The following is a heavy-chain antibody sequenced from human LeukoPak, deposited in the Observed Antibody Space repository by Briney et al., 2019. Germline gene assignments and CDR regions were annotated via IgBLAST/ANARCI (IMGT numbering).Heavy chain of an antibody. D-gene: IGHD6-13*01. CDR3: ARGSDSSSWYPISRSSYYYYYYMDV. CDR2: INPNSGNT. V-gene: IGHV1-8*01. Sequence: ASVKVSCKASGYTFTSYDINWVRQATGQGLEWMGWINPNSGNTSYAQKFQGRVTMTRNTSISTAYMELSSLRSEDTAVYYCARGSDSSSWYPISRSSYYYYYYMDVWGKGSTVTVSS. CDR1: GYTFTSYD. J-gene: IGHJ6*03.